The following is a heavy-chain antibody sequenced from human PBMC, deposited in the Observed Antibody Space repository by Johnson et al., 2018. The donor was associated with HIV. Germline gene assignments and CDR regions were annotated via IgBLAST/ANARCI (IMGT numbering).Heavy chain of an antibody. V-gene: IGHV3-30*04. Sequence: QMQLVESGGGLVQPGGSLRLSCGASGFTFSSYTMHWVRQAPGKGLEWLAVISYDGLNKYYADSVKGRFTISRDNSKTTLYLQMNSLRAEDTAVYYCARGMGATQVMGAFDIWGQGTMVTVSS. CDR2: ISYDGLNK. CDR3: ARGMGATQVMGAFDI. CDR1: GFTFSSYT. D-gene: IGHD1-26*01. J-gene: IGHJ3*02.